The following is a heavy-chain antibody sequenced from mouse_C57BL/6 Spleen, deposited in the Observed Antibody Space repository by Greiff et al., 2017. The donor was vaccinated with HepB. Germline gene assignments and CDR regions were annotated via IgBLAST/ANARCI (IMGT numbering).Heavy chain of an antibody. D-gene: IGHD1-1*01. CDR2: INYDGSST. Sequence: EVKVVESEGGLVQPGSSMKLSCTASGFTFSDYYMAWVRQVPEKGLEWVANINYDGSSTYYLDSLKSRFIISKDNAKNIQYLQMSSLKAEDTATYYCARDYYGAMDYWGQGTSVTVSS. CDR3: ARDYYGAMDY. V-gene: IGHV5-16*01. J-gene: IGHJ4*01. CDR1: GFTFSDYY.